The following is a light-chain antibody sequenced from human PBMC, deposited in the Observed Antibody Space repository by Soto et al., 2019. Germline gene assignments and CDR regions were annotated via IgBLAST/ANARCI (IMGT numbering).Light chain of an antibody. CDR3: QQRSSWPLLT. CDR1: QSVSNY. Sequence: EIVLTQSPATLSLSPGERATLSYRASQSVSNYLAWFQQKPGQAPRLLIYDASNRATGIPARFSGSGSGTDFTLTISSLEPEDLAVYYCQQRSSWPLLTFGGGTKVEI. J-gene: IGKJ4*01. CDR2: DAS. V-gene: IGKV3-11*01.